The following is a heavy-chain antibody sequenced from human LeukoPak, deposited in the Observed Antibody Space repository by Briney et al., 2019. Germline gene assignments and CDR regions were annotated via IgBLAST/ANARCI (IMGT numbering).Heavy chain of an antibody. Sequence: SETLSLTCTVSGGSISSSSYYWGWIRQPPGKGLEWIGSIYYSGSTYYNPSLKSRVTISVDTSKNQFSLKLSSVTAADTAVYYCARQEGYYYDSSGYFLDAFDIWGQGTMVTVSS. D-gene: IGHD3-22*01. V-gene: IGHV4-39*01. CDR2: IYYSGST. CDR3: ARQEGYYYDSSGYFLDAFDI. J-gene: IGHJ3*02. CDR1: GGSISSSSYY.